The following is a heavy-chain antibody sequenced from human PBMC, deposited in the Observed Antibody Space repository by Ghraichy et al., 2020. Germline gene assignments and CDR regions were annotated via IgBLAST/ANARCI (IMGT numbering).Heavy chain of an antibody. CDR1: GFTFSNYW. CDR3: TGPHDDTSKNWPLFEY. CDR2: IKQDETAK. D-gene: IGHD1-1*01. J-gene: IGHJ4*02. V-gene: IGHV3-7*01. Sequence: GGSLRLSCAASGFTFSNYWMSWVRQAPGKGLEWVANIKQDETAKNYFDSVKGRFTISRDNVKNSMFLPMNSLRAADTAVYYCTGPHDDTSKNWPLFEYWGQGARVSVSS.